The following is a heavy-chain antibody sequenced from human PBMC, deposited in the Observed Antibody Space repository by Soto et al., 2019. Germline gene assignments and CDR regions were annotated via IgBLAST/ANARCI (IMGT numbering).Heavy chain of an antibody. CDR3: VRGDRWAFDF. J-gene: IGHJ3*01. V-gene: IGHV3-48*02. CDR2: ISIGRGSI. Sequence: EVQLVESGGGLVQPGGSRRVSCAASGFSFSNYAMNWVRQAPGKGLDWVSYISIGRGSIFYADSVKGRFTISRDDAKKSLYMQMNTLRDEDTAVYYCVRGDRWAFDFWGQGIMVTVSS. D-gene: IGHD3-22*01. CDR1: GFSFSNYA.